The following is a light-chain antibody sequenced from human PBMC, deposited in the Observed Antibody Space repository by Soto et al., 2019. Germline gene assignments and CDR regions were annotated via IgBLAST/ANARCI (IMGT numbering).Light chain of an antibody. J-gene: IGKJ5*01. V-gene: IGKV3-20*01. CDR2: GAS. Sequence: EIVLTQSPGTLSLSPGERVTLSCRASQSLSGNYLAWYQQKPGQAPKFLIYGASNRATDIPDRFSGGGSGTDFALTTNRVEPEDSAVYYCHQYGHSPITFGQGTRLEIK. CDR1: QSLSGNY. CDR3: HQYGHSPIT.